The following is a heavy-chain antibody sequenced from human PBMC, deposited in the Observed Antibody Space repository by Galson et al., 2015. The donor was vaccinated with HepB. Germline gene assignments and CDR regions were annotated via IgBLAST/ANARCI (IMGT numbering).Heavy chain of an antibody. V-gene: IGHV3-30*18. CDR3: AKVMTYYYYYGLEV. CDR2: ISYDRNNV. CDR1: GFTFSRYG. J-gene: IGHJ6*02. Sequence: SLRLSCAASGFTFSRYGMHWVRQAPGKGLEWVAAISYDRNNVHYAASVEGRFTVSRDNSRDTLYLQMNSLRPEDTAVYYCAKVMTYYYYYGLEVWGQGTTVTVSS.